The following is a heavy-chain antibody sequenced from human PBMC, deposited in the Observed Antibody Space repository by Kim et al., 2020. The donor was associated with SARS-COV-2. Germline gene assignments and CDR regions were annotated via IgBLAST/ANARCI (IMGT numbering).Heavy chain of an antibody. CDR1: GFTFSTFW. CDR2: IDSDGTIS. V-gene: IGHV3-74*01. Sequence: GGSLRLSCAATGFTFSTFWMHWVRQSPGKGLVWVSRIDSDGTISTYADSVKGRFTISRDNAKNTLYLQMNSLRAEDTAIYYCAREGLSSAGDYWGQGTLVTGSS. CDR3: AREGLSSAGDY. D-gene: IGHD6-13*01. J-gene: IGHJ4*02.